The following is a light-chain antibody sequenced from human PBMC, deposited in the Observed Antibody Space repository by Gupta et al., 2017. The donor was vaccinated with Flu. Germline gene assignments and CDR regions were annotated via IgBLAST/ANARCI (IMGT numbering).Light chain of an antibody. CDR1: KFGKKD. J-gene: IGLJ3*02. CDR2: EDS. CDR3: QGWESSIVV. Sequence: TGQTASSTCAGKKFGKKDASWYQQKPGQSPVVVIYEDSNRPSGIPERFSGSNSGNTATLTISGTEAVDEADYYCQGWESSIVVFGGGTKLTVL. V-gene: IGLV3-1*01.